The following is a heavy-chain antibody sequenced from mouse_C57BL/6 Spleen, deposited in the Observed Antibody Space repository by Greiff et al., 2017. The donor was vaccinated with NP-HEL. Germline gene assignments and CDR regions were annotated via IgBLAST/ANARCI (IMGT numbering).Heavy chain of an antibody. CDR1: GYTFTDYY. J-gene: IGHJ2*01. V-gene: IGHV1-26*01. CDR2: INPNNGGT. CDR3: ASRIFYYDYEVYYFDY. Sequence: EVQLQQSGPELVKPGASVKISCKASGYTFTDYYMNWVKQSHGKSLEWIGDINPNNGGTSYNQKFKGKATLTVDKSSSTAYMELRGLTSEDSTVYYCASRIFYYDYEVYYFDYWGQGTTLTVSS. D-gene: IGHD2-4*01.